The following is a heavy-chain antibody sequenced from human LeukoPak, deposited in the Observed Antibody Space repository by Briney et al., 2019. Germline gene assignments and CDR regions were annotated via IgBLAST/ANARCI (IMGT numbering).Heavy chain of an antibody. CDR3: ARGVDSAIDW. CDR2: INGDGRDK. Sequence: GGSLRLSCAASGFTFSSYWMNWVRQAPGKGLEWVANINGDGRDKYYVGSVRGRFAISRDNADNALYLQMNSLRGDDTALYYCARGVDSAIDWWGQGTLVTVSS. CDR1: GFTFSSYW. D-gene: IGHD3-9*01. J-gene: IGHJ4*02. V-gene: IGHV3-7*01.